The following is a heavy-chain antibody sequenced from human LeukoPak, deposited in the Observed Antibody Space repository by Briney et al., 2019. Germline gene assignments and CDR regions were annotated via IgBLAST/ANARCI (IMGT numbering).Heavy chain of an antibody. CDR2: IIPILGIA. D-gene: IGHD3-22*01. CDR1: VGTFSSYT. V-gene: IGHV1-69*02. Sequence: SVKVSCKSSVGTFSSYTISWVRQPPGQGLEGMGRIIPILGIANYAHKFQGRVTITADKYTRTAYMELSSLRSEDTAVYYCARAPRYYDSSFFDYWGQGTLVTVSS. J-gene: IGHJ4*02. CDR3: ARAPRYYDSSFFDY.